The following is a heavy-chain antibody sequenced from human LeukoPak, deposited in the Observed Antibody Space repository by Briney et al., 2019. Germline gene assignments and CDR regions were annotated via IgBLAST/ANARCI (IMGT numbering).Heavy chain of an antibody. D-gene: IGHD3-10*01. CDR1: GFTFSSYA. Sequence: GGSLRLSCAASGFTFSSYAMSWVRQAPGKGLEWVSHITDSGGSTFYADSVKGRFTISRDNFRNTLYLQMNSLRVEDTAVYYCAKGLWFGTQWGQGTLVTVPS. CDR3: AKGLWFGTQ. CDR2: ITDSGGST. J-gene: IGHJ1*01. V-gene: IGHV3-23*01.